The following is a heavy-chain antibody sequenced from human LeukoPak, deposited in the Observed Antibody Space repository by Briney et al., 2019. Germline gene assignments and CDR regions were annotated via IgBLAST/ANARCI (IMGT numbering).Heavy chain of an antibody. CDR3: ASLAGRPIFDY. CDR1: GGSISSSSYY. Sequence: TSETLSLTCTVSGGSISSSSYYWGWIRQPPGKGLEWIGSIHYSGSTYYNPSLKSRVTISVDTSKNQFSLKLSSVTAADTAVYYCASLAGRPIFDYWGQGTLVTVSS. V-gene: IGHV4-39*07. CDR2: IHYSGST. D-gene: IGHD6-13*01. J-gene: IGHJ4*02.